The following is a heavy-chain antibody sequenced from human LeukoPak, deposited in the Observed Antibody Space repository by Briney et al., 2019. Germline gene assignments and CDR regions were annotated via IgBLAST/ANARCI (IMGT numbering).Heavy chain of an antibody. CDR2: IYYSGST. D-gene: IGHD3-3*01. CDR1: GGSISSYY. J-gene: IGHJ5*02. CDR3: ARRQFFWSGMRKWFDP. V-gene: IGHV4-59*12. Sequence: TSETLSLTCTVSGGSISSYYWSWLRQPPGKGLEWIAYIYYSGSTNYNPSLKSRVTISVDTSKNQFSLKLSSVTAADTAVYYCARRQFFWSGMRKWFDPWGQGTLVTVSS.